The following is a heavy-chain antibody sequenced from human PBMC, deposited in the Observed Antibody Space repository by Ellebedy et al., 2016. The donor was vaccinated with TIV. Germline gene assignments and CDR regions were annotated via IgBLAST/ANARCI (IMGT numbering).Heavy chain of an antibody. D-gene: IGHD5-18*01. CDR3: ARTDATAMLDH. V-gene: IGHV5-51*01. J-gene: IGHJ4*02. CDR2: VHPGESDI. Sequence: GESLKISCRGSGYSFGNYYIGWVRQMPGKGLEWMGIVHPGESDIRYSPSVRVQVTITADKSISTAYLQWSSLKASDTAIYYCARTDATAMLDHWGQGTLVTVSS. CDR1: GYSFGNYY.